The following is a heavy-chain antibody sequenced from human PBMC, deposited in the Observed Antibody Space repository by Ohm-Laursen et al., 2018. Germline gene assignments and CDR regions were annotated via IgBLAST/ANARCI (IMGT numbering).Heavy chain of an antibody. J-gene: IGHJ4*02. CDR3: ARGRERYDY. D-gene: IGHD1-26*01. CDR2: INWNSGRI. Sequence: SLRLSCAASALTFDDYAMHWVRQAPGKGLEWVSGINWNSGRIAYADSMKGRFTISRDNAKNSLFLQMNSLRVEDTAVYYCARGRERYDYWGQGTLVTVSS. V-gene: IGHV3-9*01. CDR1: ALTFDDYA.